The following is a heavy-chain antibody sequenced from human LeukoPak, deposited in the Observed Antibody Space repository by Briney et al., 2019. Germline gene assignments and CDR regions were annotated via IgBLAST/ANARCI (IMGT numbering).Heavy chain of an antibody. Sequence: PGGSLRLSCAASGFSFSTYWMQWVRQAPGEGLVWVSRINGDGSTTNYADSVKGRFTISRDNSKNTLYLQMNSLRAEDTAVYYCARDNSRCSGGSCYTVPWYFDLWGRGTLVTVSS. CDR1: GFSFSTYW. D-gene: IGHD2-15*01. CDR3: ARDNSRCSGGSCYTVPWYFDL. V-gene: IGHV3-74*01. CDR2: INGDGSTT. J-gene: IGHJ2*01.